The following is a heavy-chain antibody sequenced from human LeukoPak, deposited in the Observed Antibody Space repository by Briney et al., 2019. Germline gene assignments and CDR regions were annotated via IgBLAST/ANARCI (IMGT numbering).Heavy chain of an antibody. V-gene: IGHV1-69*06. D-gene: IGHD4-17*01. CDR2: IIPIFGTA. CDR1: GGTFSSYA. J-gene: IGHJ4*02. Sequence: VASVKVSCKASGGTFSSYAISWVRQAPGQGLEWMGGIIPIFGTANYAQKFQGRVTSTADKSTGTAYMELSSLRCEDTAVYYCARDGPNDYGDSDYWGQGTLVTVSS. CDR3: ARDGPNDYGDSDY.